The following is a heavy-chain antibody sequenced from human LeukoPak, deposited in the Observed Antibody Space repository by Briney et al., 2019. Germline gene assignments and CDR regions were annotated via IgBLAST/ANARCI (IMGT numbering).Heavy chain of an antibody. D-gene: IGHD7-27*01. V-gene: IGHV2-70*11. CDR3: AHLWGPRPADY. CDR1: GFSLSTSGMC. J-gene: IGHJ4*02. Sequence: SGPALVKPTQTLTLTCSFSGFSLSTSGMCVSWIRQPPGKALEWLARIDWDDDKYYITSLKTRLTISKGTSKNQVVLTMTNMDPVDTATYYCAHLWGPRPADYWGQGTLVAVSS. CDR2: IDWDDDK.